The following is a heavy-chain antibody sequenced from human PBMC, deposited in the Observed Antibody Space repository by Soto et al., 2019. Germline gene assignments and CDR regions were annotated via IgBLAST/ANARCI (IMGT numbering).Heavy chain of an antibody. J-gene: IGHJ5*02. V-gene: IGHV3-53*01. D-gene: IGHD2-15*01. CDR1: GFSVSSNY. CDR2: HYSGGST. CDR3: ARLAGEIAATPSQGWFDP. Sequence: GGSLRLSCAISGFSVSSNYLSWVRQAPGKGLEWVSVHYSGGSTYYADSVQGRFTISRDKSNNTLYLQMRSLKASDTAMYYCARLAGEIAATPSQGWFDPWGQGTLVTVSS.